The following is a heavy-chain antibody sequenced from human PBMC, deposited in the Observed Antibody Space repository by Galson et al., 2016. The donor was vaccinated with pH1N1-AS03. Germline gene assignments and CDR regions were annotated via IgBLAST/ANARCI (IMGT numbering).Heavy chain of an antibody. D-gene: IGHD2-21*01. Sequence: ETLSLTCASHGGTFSGYYWSWIRQTPGKGLEWIGEINYSGITNYNPSLKSRFTISVDWSKSQFSLHLSSVTAADTAVYYCAGSECGVDWYRRTFDFWGQGTQVTVSS. J-gene: IGHJ4*02. CDR3: AGSECGVDWYRRTFDF. CDR1: GGTFSGYY. V-gene: IGHV4-34*08. CDR2: INYSGIT.